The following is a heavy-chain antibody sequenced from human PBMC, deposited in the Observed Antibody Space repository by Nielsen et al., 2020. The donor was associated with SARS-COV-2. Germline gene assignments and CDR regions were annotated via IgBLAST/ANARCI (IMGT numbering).Heavy chain of an antibody. CDR1: GGSISSSSYY. CDR3: ATGDSYGYPGWFDP. Sequence: SKTLSLTCTVSGGSISSSSYYWGWIRQPPGKGLEWIGSIYYSGSTYYNPSLKSRVTISVDTSKNQFSLKLSSVTAADTAVYYCATGDSYGYPGWFDPWGQGTLVTVSS. J-gene: IGHJ5*02. CDR2: IYYSGST. V-gene: IGHV4-39*01. D-gene: IGHD5-18*01.